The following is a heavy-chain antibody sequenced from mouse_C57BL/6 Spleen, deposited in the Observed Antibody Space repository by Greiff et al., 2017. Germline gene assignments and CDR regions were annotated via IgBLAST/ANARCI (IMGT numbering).Heavy chain of an antibody. D-gene: IGHD1-3*01. CDR1: GFTFSSYA. V-gene: IGHV5-4*03. CDR2: ISDGGSYT. J-gene: IGHJ2*01. Sequence: EVKVVESGGGLVKPGGSLKLSCAASGFTFSSYAMSWVRQTPEKRLEWVATISDGGSYTYYPDNVKGRFTISRDNAKNNLYLQMSHLKSEDTAMYYCANYKNYFDYWGQGTTLTVSS. CDR3: ANYKNYFDY.